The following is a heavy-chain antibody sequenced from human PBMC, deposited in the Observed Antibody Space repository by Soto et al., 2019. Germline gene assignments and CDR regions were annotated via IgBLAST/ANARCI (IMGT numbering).Heavy chain of an antibody. J-gene: IGHJ3*02. D-gene: IGHD2-15*01. CDR1: AFTFSSYG. CDR3: ARGLVVAASGVFDI. V-gene: IGHV3-33*01. CDR2: IWYDGSNK. Sequence: QVQLVESGGGVVQPGRSLRLSCAASAFTFSSYGMHWVRQAPGKGLEWVAVIWYDGSNKYYADSVKGRFTISRDNSKNTLYLQMNSLRAEDTAVYYCARGLVVAASGVFDIWGQGTMVTVSS.